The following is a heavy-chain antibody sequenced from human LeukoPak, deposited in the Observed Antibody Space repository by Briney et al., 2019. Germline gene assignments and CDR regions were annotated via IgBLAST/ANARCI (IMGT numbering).Heavy chain of an antibody. D-gene: IGHD2-15*01. V-gene: IGHV3-66*01. CDR2: IYSGGST. CDR1: GFTVRSNY. J-gene: IGHJ4*02. Sequence: GGSWRLSCAASGFTVRSNYMTWVRQAPGKGLEWVSVIYSGGSTSYADSVKGRFTISRDNSKNTLYLQMNSLRAEDTAVYYCARLVAPVGFDYWGQGTLVTVSS. CDR3: ARLVAPVGFDY.